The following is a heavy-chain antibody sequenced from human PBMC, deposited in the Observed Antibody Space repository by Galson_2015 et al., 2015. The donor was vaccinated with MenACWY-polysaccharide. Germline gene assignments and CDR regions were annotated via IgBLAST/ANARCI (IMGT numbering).Heavy chain of an antibody. V-gene: IGHV1-3*04. Sequence: SVKVSCKASGYIFTNYAMHWVRQAPGQSFEWMGWISTGNGRTEYSQKFQGRVTITRDTSASTAYMEVSSLRSEDTAVYYCARDSENLDYWGQGTLVTVSS. CDR3: ARDSENLDY. CDR2: ISTGNGRT. J-gene: IGHJ4*02. D-gene: IGHD4-11*01. CDR1: GYIFTNYA.